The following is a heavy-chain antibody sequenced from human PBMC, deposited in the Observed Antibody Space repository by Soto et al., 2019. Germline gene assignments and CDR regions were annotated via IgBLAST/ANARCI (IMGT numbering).Heavy chain of an antibody. CDR3: ARDPSNSSGYLDAFDI. D-gene: IGHD3-22*01. CDR1: GGSISSYY. J-gene: IGHJ3*02. CDR2: IYYSGST. V-gene: IGHV4-59*01. Sequence: SETLSLTCTVSGGSISSYYWSWIRQPPGKGLEWIGYIYYSGSTNYNPSLKSRVTISVDTSKNQFSLKLSPVTAADTAVYYCARDPSNSSGYLDAFDIWGQGTMVT.